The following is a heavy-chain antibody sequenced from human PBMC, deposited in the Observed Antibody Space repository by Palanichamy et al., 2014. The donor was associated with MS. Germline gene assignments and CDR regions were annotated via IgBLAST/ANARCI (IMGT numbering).Heavy chain of an antibody. CDR1: GFTFSGFG. V-gene: IGHV3-30*18. J-gene: IGHJ4*02. CDR3: AKDNGGRIGLFFEN. CDR2: ISYEGSNK. D-gene: IGHD2-8*01. Sequence: QVHLVESGGGVVKPGRSLRLPCVGSGFTFSGFGMHWVRQAPGKGLEWLAAISYEGSNKFYADSVKGRFTISRDNSRNTLYLQMNSLRREDTAIYYCAKDNGGRIGLFFENWGRGTLVTVSS.